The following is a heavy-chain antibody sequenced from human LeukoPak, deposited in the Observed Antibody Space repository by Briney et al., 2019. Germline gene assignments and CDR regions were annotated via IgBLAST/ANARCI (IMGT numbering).Heavy chain of an antibody. CDR2: ISSSSSYI. CDR3: ARGRGSYGYSFDY. V-gene: IGHV3-21*01. Sequence: GGSLRLSCAASGFTFSSYSMNWVRQAPGKGLEWVSSISSSSSYIYYADSVKGRFTISRDNAKNSLYLQMNSMRAEDTAVYYCARGRGSYGYSFDYWGQGTLVTVSS. CDR1: GFTFSSYS. J-gene: IGHJ4*02. D-gene: IGHD5-18*01.